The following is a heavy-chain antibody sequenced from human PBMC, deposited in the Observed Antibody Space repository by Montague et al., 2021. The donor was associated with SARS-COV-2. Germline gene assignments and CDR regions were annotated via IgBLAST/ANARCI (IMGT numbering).Heavy chain of an antibody. V-gene: IGHV4-59*02. CDR2: VYYSGKT. CDR1: GVSVKNYY. CDR3: ARHHISTMYGYSWFDP. J-gene: IGHJ5*02. D-gene: IGHD1-14*01. Sequence: SDTLSLTCTVSGVSVKNYYWSWIRQPAGKGLEWIGYVYYSGKTKSNPSLQNPISISLDASKNQFYLSLTSVTSADAAVYYCARHHISTMYGYSWFDPWGRGTLVTVSS.